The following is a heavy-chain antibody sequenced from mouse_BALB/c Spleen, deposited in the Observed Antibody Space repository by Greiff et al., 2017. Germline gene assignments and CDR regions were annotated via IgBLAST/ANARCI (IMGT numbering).Heavy chain of an antibody. CDR3: ARDSRYDGDYFDY. CDR1: GFTFSDYY. D-gene: IGHD2-14*01. V-gene: IGHV5-4*02. J-gene: IGHJ2*01. Sequence: EVHLVESGGGLVKPGGSLKLSCAASGFTFSDYYMYWVRQTPEKRLEWVATISDGGSYTYYPDSVKGRFTISRDNAKNNLYLQMSSLKSEDTAMYYCARDSRYDGDYFDYWGQGTTLTVSS. CDR2: ISDGGSYT.